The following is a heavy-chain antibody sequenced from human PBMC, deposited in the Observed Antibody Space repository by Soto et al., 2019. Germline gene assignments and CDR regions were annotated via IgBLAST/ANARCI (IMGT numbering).Heavy chain of an antibody. D-gene: IGHD6-19*01. CDR2: IYYSGST. J-gene: IGHJ4*02. CDR3: ARHCDSSGWYRWGYYFDY. CDR1: GGSISSSSYY. V-gene: IGHV4-39*01. Sequence: QLQLQESGPGLVKPSETLSLTCTVSGGSISSSSYYWGWNRQPPGKGLEWIGSIYYSGSTYYSPSLQSRVTISVDTSKNQCSLKLSSVTAADTAVYYCARHCDSSGWYRWGYYFDYWGQGTLVTVSS.